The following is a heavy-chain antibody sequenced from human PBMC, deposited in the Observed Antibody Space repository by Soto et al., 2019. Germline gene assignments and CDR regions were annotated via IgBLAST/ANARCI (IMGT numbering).Heavy chain of an antibody. CDR3: ARDGWGSNWYFDL. D-gene: IGHD3-16*01. V-gene: IGHV3-30*03. Sequence: GGSLRLSCGAPVVTFKDYGMHWVRQAPGKGLEWVAVISYDGKQTYYADSVKGRFTISKDKSKRTLFLQMNSLRVDDTAVYYCARDGWGSNWYFDLWGCGTLVTVS. CDR1: VVTFKDYG. CDR2: ISYDGKQT. J-gene: IGHJ2*01.